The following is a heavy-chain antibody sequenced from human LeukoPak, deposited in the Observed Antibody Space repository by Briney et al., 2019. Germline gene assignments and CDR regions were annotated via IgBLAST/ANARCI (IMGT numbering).Heavy chain of an antibody. V-gene: IGHV3-30*01. CDR1: GFTFSSYA. Sequence: PGGSLRLSCAASGFTFSSYAMHWVRQAPGKGLEWVAVISYDGSNKYYADSVKGRFTISRDNSKNTLYLQMNSLRAEDTAVYYCARAADYDDSSGYYTSDAFDIWGQGTMVTVSS. CDR2: ISYDGSNK. D-gene: IGHD3-22*01. J-gene: IGHJ3*02. CDR3: ARAADYDDSSGYYTSDAFDI.